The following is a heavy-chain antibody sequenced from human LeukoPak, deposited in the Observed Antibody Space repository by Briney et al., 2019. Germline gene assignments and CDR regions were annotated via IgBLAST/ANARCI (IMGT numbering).Heavy chain of an antibody. CDR1: GGSISSYY. CDR2: IYYSGNT. J-gene: IGHJ4*02. V-gene: IGHV4-59*01. D-gene: IGHD1-26*01. Sequence: SETLSLTCTVSGGSISSYYWSWIRQPPGKGLEWIGYIYYSGNTNYNPSLKSRVTISVDTSKNQFSLKLSSVTAADTAVYYCARGPTLGATTYFDYWGQGTLVTVSS. CDR3: ARGPTLGATTYFDY.